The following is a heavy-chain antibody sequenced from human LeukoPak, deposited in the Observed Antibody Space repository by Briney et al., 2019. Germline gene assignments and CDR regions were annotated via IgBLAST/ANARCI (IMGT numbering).Heavy chain of an antibody. Sequence: SETLSLTRIVSGGSISNNYWSWIRQPPGKGLECIGNSYSGSTNYNPSLKSRVTISVDTSNSQFSLKLHSVTAADTAVYYCAREGGSWTYYNSWGQGTLVTVSS. J-gene: IGHJ4*02. V-gene: IGHV4-59*01. CDR2: SYSGST. CDR1: GGSISNNY. CDR3: AREGGSWTYYNS. D-gene: IGHD3-10*01.